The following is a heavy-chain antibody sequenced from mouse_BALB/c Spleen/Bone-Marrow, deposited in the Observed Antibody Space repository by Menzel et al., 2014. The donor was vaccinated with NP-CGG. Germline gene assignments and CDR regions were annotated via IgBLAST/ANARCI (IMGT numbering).Heavy chain of an antibody. CDR1: GYTFTDYE. Sequence: VQGVESGAELVRPGASVTLSCKASGYTFTDYEMHWVKQTPVHGLEWIGAIDPETGGTAYNQKFKGKATLTADKSSSTAYMELRSLTSEDSAVYYCARSEGIYYYGSSYAMDYWGQGTSVTVSS. CDR2: IDPETGGT. CDR3: ARSEGIYYYGSSYAMDY. J-gene: IGHJ4*01. V-gene: IGHV1-15*01. D-gene: IGHD1-1*01.